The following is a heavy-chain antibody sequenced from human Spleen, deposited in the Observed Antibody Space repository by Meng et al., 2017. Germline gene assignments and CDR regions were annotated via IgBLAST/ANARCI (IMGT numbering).Heavy chain of an antibody. CDR1: GFTVSSNE. CDR3: ARKAGNCISTTCYSLDY. CDR2: ISGGST. J-gene: IGHJ4*02. Sequence: GESLKISCAASGFTVSSNEMSWVRQAPGKGLEWVSSISGGSTYYADSRKGRFTISRDNSKNTLHLQMNSLRAEDTAGYYCARKAGNCISTTCYSLDYWGQGTLVTVSS. D-gene: IGHD2-2*01. V-gene: IGHV3-38-3*01.